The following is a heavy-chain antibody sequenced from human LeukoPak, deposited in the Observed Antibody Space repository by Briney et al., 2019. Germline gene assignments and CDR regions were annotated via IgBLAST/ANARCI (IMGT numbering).Heavy chain of an antibody. V-gene: IGHV4-59*01. CDR2: IHYNCGT. D-gene: IGHD3-9*01. J-gene: IGHJ4*02. CDR1: GGSISSYY. CDR3: ERGERYYDILTGYLPSVLPCD. Sequence: NTSETMSFTCTVAGGSISSYYWSWIRQPPGKLLELMGYIHYNCGTNSNPSLKSQVTISVDTSKSPFSLQLSSVTAADPAVYYCERGERYYDILTGYLPSVLPCDWGQGTLVTVSS.